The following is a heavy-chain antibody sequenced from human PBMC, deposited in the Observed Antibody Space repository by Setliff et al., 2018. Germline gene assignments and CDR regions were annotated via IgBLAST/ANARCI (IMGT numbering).Heavy chain of an antibody. J-gene: IGHJ5*02. V-gene: IGHV1-18*01. CDR1: GYTFTSYG. Sequence: GASVKVSCKASGYTFTSYGFSWVRQAPGQGLEWMGWISVYNGKTKYAQKFQGRVTMTTDTSTRTAYMEVTSLRSDDTAVYYCARDFGDYGLDPWGQGTLVTVSS. D-gene: IGHD4-17*01. CDR3: ARDFGDYGLDP. CDR2: ISVYNGKT.